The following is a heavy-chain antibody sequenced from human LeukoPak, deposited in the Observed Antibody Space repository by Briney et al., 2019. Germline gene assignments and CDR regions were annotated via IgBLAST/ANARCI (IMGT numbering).Heavy chain of an antibody. CDR1: GYTFTSYD. CDR3: ARVKTPYYYDAFNI. J-gene: IGHJ3*02. Sequence: ASVKVSCKASGYTFTSYDINWVRQATGQGLEWMGWMNPNSGNTGYAQKFQGRVTMTRNTSISTAYMELSSLRSEDTAVYYCARVKTPYYYDAFNIWGQGTMVTVSS. CDR2: MNPNSGNT. D-gene: IGHD3-22*01. V-gene: IGHV1-8*01.